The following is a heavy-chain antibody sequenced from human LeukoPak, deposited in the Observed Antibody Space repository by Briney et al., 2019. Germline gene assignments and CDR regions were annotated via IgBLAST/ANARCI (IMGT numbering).Heavy chain of an antibody. V-gene: IGHV4-59*08. CDR2: IYYSGYT. Sequence: SETLSLTCNVSGASLSKYDWTWIRQPPGRALEFIGYIYYSGYTNYNPSLKGRLTMSRDTSKNQFSLRLTSVTATDTAVYYCARLGYSANYPDYWGQGTLVVVSS. J-gene: IGHJ4*02. CDR3: ARLGYSANYPDY. CDR1: GASLSKYD. D-gene: IGHD4/OR15-4a*01.